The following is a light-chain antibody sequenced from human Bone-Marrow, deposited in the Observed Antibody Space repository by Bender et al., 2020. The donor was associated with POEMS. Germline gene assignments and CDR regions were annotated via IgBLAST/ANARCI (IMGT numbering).Light chain of an antibody. J-gene: IGLJ2*01. Sequence: QSALTQPASVSGSPGQSITISCTGSSSDVGAYHYVSWYQQHPDKAPKLIIFDVTNRPSGVSDRFSGSKSGNTASLTISGLQPEDEADYYCNSYTSSGTLVFGGGTKVTVL. CDR3: NSYTSSGTLV. CDR2: DVT. CDR1: SSDVGAYHY. V-gene: IGLV2-14*03.